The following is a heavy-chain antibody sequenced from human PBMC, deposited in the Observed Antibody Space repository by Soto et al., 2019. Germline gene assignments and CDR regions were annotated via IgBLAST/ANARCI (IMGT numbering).Heavy chain of an antibody. Sequence: SETLSLTCTVSGGSISSYYWSWIRQPPGKGLEWIGYIYYSGSTNYNPSLKSRVTISVDTSKNQFSLKLSSVTAAETAVYYCERLSCGSANWFDPWGQVTLVTVSS. V-gene: IGHV4-59*01. CDR3: ERLSCGSANWFDP. CDR2: IYYSGST. CDR1: GGSISSYY. J-gene: IGHJ5*02.